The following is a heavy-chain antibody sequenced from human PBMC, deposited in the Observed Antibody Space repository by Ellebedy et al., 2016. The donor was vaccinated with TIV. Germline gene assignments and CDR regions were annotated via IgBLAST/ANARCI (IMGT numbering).Heavy chain of an antibody. CDR2: LNSDGSGS. CDR3: ARAPTDFSSGWQYHYGLDV. V-gene: IGHV3-74*01. CDR1: GFTFGDYW. J-gene: IGHJ6*02. Sequence: GESLKISXGASGFTFGDYWMHWVRQAPGEGLVWVSRLNSDGSGSSYADSVKGRFTISRDNAKNTLFPQMDSLRVEDTAVYYCARAPTDFSSGWQYHYGLDVWGQGTTVTVSS. D-gene: IGHD6-19*01.